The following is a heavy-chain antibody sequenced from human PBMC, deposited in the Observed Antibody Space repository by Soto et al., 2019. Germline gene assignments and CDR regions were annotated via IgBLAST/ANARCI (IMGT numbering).Heavy chain of an antibody. CDR2: IIPIFGTA. CDR1: GGTFSSYA. CDR3: ASYVAAAGTNYGMDV. V-gene: IGHV1-69*01. Sequence: SVKVSCKASGGTFSSYAISWVRQAPVQGLEWMGGIIPIFGTANYAQKFQGRVTITADESTSTAYMELSSLRSEDTAVYYCASYVAAAGTNYGMDVWGQGTTVTVSS. J-gene: IGHJ6*02. D-gene: IGHD6-13*01.